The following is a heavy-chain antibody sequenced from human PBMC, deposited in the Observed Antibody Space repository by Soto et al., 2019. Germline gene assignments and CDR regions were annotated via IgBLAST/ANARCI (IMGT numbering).Heavy chain of an antibody. J-gene: IGHJ4*02. CDR2: QKQDGSEK. D-gene: IGHD6-13*01. V-gene: IGHV3-7*05. Sequence: GGSLRLSCAASGFTFSSYLMSWVCQAPGKGLEWVANQKQDGSEKYYVDSVKGRFTTSRDNAKNSLYMQMNSLRAEDTAVYYCARDRDSGYSSSCFDYWGQGTLVTGSS. CDR3: ARDRDSGYSSSCFDY. CDR1: GFTFSSYL.